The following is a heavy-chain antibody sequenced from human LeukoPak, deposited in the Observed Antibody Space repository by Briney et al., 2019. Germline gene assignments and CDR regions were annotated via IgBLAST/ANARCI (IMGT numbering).Heavy chain of an antibody. CDR1: GGSISSYY. CDR3: ARGRGYSYGYDPNWFDP. D-gene: IGHD5-18*01. J-gene: IGHJ5*02. Sequence: SETLSLTCTVSGGSISSYYWSWIRQPPGKGLEWIGYIYYSGSTNYNPSLKSRVTISVDTSKNQFSLKLSSVTAADTAVYYCARGRGYSYGYDPNWFDPWGQGTLVTVSS. CDR2: IYYSGST. V-gene: IGHV4-59*01.